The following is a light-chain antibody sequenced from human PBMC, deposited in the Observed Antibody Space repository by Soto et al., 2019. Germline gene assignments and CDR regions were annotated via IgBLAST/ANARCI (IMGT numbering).Light chain of an antibody. V-gene: IGKV1-5*01. CDR3: QHYNTYPWT. CDR1: QSISTW. J-gene: IGKJ1*01. CDR2: GAS. Sequence: DIPMTQSPSTLSASVGDRVTITCRASQSISTWLAWYQHRPGKAPKLLIYGASTLESGVPSRFSGSGSGTEFTLTISSLQPDDFATYYCQHYNTYPWTFGHGTKVEIK.